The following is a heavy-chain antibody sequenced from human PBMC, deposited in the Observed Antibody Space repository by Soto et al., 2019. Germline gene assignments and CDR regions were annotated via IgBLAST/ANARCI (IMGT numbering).Heavy chain of an antibody. J-gene: IGHJ4*02. Sequence: GGSLRLSCAASGFTFSSYAMSWVRQAPGKGLEWVSSMSGAGRSSYDADSVKGRFTISRDNSKNTLYLQMNNLRAEDTALYYCAKGPIFGVENIYDYWGQGTLVTVSS. CDR3: AKGPIFGVENIYDY. CDR1: GFTFSSYA. D-gene: IGHD3-3*01. V-gene: IGHV3-23*01. CDR2: MSGAGRSS.